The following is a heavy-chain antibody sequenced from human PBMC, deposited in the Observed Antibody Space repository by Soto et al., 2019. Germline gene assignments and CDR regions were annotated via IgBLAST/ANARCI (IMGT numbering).Heavy chain of an antibody. CDR1: GYTFTSYG. J-gene: IGHJ5*02. Sequence: ASVKVSCKASGYTFTSYGISWVRQAPGQGLEWMGWISAYNGNTNYAQKLQGRVTITADKFTGTAYMELTRLRSDDTAVSYCAGDPDSHYNDSHASSYPWGQGTLVTVSS. CDR2: ISAYNGNT. D-gene: IGHD3-22*01. CDR3: AGDPDSHYNDSHASSYP. V-gene: IGHV1-18*01.